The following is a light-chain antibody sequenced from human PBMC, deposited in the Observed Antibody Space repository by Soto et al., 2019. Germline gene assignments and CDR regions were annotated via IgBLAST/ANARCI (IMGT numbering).Light chain of an antibody. CDR1: QSISSW. V-gene: IGKV1-5*03. CDR3: RQYDRAEWT. CDR2: RAS. J-gene: IGKJ1*01. Sequence: DIQMTQSPSTLSASVGDRVIITCRASQSISSWLAWYQQKPGKAPDLLIYRASTLKTGIPSRLSDSGSGTEFTLTISNLQPDDFATYYCRQYDRAEWTFGRGTKVEIK.